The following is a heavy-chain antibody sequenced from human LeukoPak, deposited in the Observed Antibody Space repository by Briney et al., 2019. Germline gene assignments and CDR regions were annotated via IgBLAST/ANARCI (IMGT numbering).Heavy chain of an antibody. V-gene: IGHV4-38-2*01. Sequence: SETLSLTCAVSGYSISSGYYSGWIRPPPGKGLEWIGSIHHSGSTYYNPSLKSRVTISVDTSKNQFSLKLSSVTAADTAVYYCVLRYFDWLFDYWGQGTLVTVSS. CDR1: GYSISSGYY. J-gene: IGHJ4*02. CDR2: IHHSGST. D-gene: IGHD3-9*01. CDR3: VLRYFDWLFDY.